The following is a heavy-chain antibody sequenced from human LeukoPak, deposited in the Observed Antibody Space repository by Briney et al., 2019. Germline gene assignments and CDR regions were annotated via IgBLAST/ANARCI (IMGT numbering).Heavy chain of an antibody. D-gene: IGHD3-16*02. V-gene: IGHV3-23*01. CDR1: GFTFSSYA. J-gene: IGHJ3*02. Sequence: GGSLRLSCAASGFTFSSYAMSWVRQAPGKGLEWVSAISGSGGSTYYADSVKGRFTISRDNSKNTLYLQMNSLRAEDTAVYYCAKDDYVWGSYRGFDAFDIWGQGTMVTVSS. CDR3: AKDDYVWGSYRGFDAFDI. CDR2: ISGSGGST.